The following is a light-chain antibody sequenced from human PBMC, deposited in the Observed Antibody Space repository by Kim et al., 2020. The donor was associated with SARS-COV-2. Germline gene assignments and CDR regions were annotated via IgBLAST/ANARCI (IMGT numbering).Light chain of an antibody. Sequence: GQSVTISGTGTRSDVGSYNRVSWYHQPPGTAPKLIIYEVSDRPSGVPHRFSGSKSGNTASLTISWLQTEDEADYYCSSYTSSSTLIFGGGTKVTVL. J-gene: IGLJ2*01. CDR3: SSYTSSSTLI. CDR2: EVS. V-gene: IGLV2-18*02. CDR1: RSDVGSYNR.